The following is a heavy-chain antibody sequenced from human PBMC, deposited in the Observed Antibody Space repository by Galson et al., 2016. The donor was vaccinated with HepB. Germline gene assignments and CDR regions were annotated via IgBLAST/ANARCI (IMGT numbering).Heavy chain of an antibody. CDR2: IDENSAEK. Sequence: SLRLSCAASGFSFSIYVMSWVRQAPGKGLEWVSTIDENSAEKRYAESVEGRFTISRDNPGNTLFLQMNSLRAEDTAIYYCAKKHLPPVAGNNYFESWGQGTLVTVSS. CDR3: AKKHLPPVAGNNYFES. V-gene: IGHV3-23*01. J-gene: IGHJ4*02. CDR1: GFSFSIYV. D-gene: IGHD6-19*01.